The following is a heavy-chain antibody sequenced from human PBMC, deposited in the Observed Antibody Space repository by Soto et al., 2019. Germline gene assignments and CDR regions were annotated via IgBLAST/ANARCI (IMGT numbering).Heavy chain of an antibody. CDR1: GGSISSGDYY. CDR3: ATGIAVAEFDY. D-gene: IGHD6-19*01. V-gene: IGHV4-61*08. CDR2: IYYSGST. Sequence: SETLSLTCTVSGGSISSGDYYWSWIRQPPGKGLEWIGYIYYSGSTNYNPSLKSRVTISVDTPKNQFSLKLSSVTATDTAVYYCATGIAVAEFDYWGQGTLVTVS. J-gene: IGHJ4*02.